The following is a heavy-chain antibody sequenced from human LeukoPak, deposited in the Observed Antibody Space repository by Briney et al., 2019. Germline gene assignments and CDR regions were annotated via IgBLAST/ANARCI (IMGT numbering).Heavy chain of an antibody. CDR1: GATFSSYA. CDR3: ASRLDGSSGVYGMDV. Sequence: SVKVSCKASGATFSSYAISWVRQAPGQGLEWMGGIIPIFGTANYAQKFQGRVTITADESTSTAYMELSSLRSEDTAVYYCASRLDGSSGVYGMDVWGQGTTVTVSS. D-gene: IGHD6-13*01. V-gene: IGHV1-69*13. CDR2: IIPIFGTA. J-gene: IGHJ6*02.